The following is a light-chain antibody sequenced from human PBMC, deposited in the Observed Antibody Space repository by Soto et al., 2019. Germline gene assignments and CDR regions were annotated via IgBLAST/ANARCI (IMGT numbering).Light chain of an antibody. CDR1: SSDVGGYNS. Sequence: QSALTQPASVSGSPGQSITISGTGTSSDVGGYNSVSWYQQHPGKVPKIMIYDVSIRPSGVPDRFSGSKSGNTASLTIYGLQAEDEADYYCSSYTSIPALVFGTGTKLTVL. V-gene: IGLV2-14*01. CDR3: SSYTSIPALV. CDR2: DVS. J-gene: IGLJ1*01.